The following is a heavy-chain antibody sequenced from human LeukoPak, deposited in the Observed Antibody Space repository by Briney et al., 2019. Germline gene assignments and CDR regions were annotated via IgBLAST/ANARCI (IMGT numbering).Heavy chain of an antibody. V-gene: IGHV1-3*01. CDR2: INAGNGNT. CDR3: ARRAQRTFDH. J-gene: IGHJ4*02. CDR1: GNIFTNNY. Sequence: GASVKVSCKASGNIFTNNYLHWVRQAPGQRLEWMGWINAGNGNTKYSQKFQGRVTISRDTSASTAYVEMNTLRSEDTAVYYCARRAQRTFDHWDQGTLVTVAS.